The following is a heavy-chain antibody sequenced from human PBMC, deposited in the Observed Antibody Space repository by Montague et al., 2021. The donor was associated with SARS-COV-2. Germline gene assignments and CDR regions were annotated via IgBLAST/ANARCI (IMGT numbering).Heavy chain of an antibody. CDR3: ASDSRYSGYEADY. Sequence: SLRLSCAASGFTFSNYWMHWVRQAPGKGLVWVSRINSDGSSTTYADSVKGRFTISRDNAKNTVYLQMNSLRAEDSAVDYCASDSRYSGYEADYWGQGTLVTVSS. CDR2: INSDGSST. V-gene: IGHV3-74*01. J-gene: IGHJ4*02. CDR1: GFTFSNYW. D-gene: IGHD5-12*01.